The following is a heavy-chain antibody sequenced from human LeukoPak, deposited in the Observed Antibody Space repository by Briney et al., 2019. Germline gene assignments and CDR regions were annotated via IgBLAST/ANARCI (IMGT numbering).Heavy chain of an antibody. CDR1: GFTFSSYR. D-gene: IGHD3-16*01. Sequence: GGSLRLSCAASGFTFSSYRMHWVRQAPGKGLVWVSRINSDGSSTSYADSVKGRFTISRDNAKNTLYLQMNSLRAEDTAVYYCARTSIMITFGGDPGFDYWGQGTLVTVSS. J-gene: IGHJ4*02. CDR3: ARTSIMITFGGDPGFDY. V-gene: IGHV3-74*01. CDR2: INSDGSST.